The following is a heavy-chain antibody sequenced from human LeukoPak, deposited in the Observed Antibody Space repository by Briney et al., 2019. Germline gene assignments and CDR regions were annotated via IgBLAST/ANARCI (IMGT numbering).Heavy chain of an antibody. J-gene: IGHJ4*02. D-gene: IGHD6-13*01. V-gene: IGHV4-38-2*02. Sequence: SETLSLTCTVSGYSISSGYYWGWIRQPPGKGLEWIGSFYHSGSTYYTPSLKSRVTISVDTSKNQFSLQLNAVTAADTAVYYCARFQTGSSWYFDYWGQGTLVTVSS. CDR2: FYHSGST. CDR1: GYSISSGYY. CDR3: ARFQTGSSWYFDY.